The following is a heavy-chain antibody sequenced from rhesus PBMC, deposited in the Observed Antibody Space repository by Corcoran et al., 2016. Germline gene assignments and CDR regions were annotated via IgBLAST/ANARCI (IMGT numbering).Heavy chain of an antibody. CDR2: IYGSGGGT. CDR1: GGSISDDYY. CDR3: ARFTSTTIRYFDL. J-gene: IGHJ2*01. D-gene: IGHD2-2*01. Sequence: QVQLQESGPGLVKPSETLSLTCAVSGGSISDDYYWSWIRQPPGKGLEWIGYIYGSGGGTNYNPSLKNRVTISIDTSKNQFSLKLSSVTAAGTAVYYCARFTSTTIRYFDLWGPGTPITISS. V-gene: IGHV4-106*01.